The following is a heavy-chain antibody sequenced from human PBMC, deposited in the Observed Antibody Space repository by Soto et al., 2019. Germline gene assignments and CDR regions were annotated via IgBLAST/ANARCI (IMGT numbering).Heavy chain of an antibody. V-gene: IGHV3-23*01. CDR1: GFTFSSYA. Sequence: GGSLRLSCAASGFTFSSYAMSWVRQAPGKGLEWVSAIRGSGGSTYYADSVKGRFTISRDNAKNTLYLQMNSLRAEDTAVYYCARGIGSSSWHFDYWGQGTLVTVSS. CDR3: ARGIGSSSWHFDY. J-gene: IGHJ4*02. D-gene: IGHD6-13*01. CDR2: IRGSGGST.